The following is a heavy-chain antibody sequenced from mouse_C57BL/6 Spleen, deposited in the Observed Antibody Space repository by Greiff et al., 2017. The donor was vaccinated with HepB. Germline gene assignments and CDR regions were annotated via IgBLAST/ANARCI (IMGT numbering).Heavy chain of an antibody. J-gene: IGHJ2*01. CDR1: GYTFTSYG. CDR3: ARERITTVVDY. D-gene: IGHD1-1*01. CDR2: IYPRSGNT. Sequence: LMESGAELARPGASVKLSCKASGYTFTSYGISWVKQRTGQGLEWIGEIYPRSGNTYYNEKFKGKATLTADKSSSTAYMELRSLTSEDSAVYFCARERITTVVDYWGQGTTLTVSS. V-gene: IGHV1-81*01.